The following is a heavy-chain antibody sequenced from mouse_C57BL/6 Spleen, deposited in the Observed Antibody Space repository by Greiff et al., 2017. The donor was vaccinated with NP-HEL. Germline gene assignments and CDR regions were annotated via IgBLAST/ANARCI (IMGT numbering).Heavy chain of an antibody. J-gene: IGHJ2*01. D-gene: IGHD1-1*01. CDR1: GYTFTSYW. Sequence: QVQLKQPGAELVKPGASVKVSCKASGYTFTSYWMHWVKQRPGQGLEWIGRIHPSDSDTNYNQKFKGKATLTVDKSSSTAYMQLSSLTSEDSAVYYGATRITTVVATNDYWGQGTTLTVSS. CDR2: IHPSDSDT. CDR3: ATRITTVVATNDY. V-gene: IGHV1-74*01.